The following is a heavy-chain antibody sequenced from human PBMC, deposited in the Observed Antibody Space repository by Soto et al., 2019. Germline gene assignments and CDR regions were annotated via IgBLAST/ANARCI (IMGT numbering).Heavy chain of an antibody. CDR1: GFTFSSYS. J-gene: IGHJ3*02. D-gene: IGHD3-22*01. Sequence: LRLSCAASGFTFSSYSMNWVRQAPGKGLEWVSSISSSSSYIYYADSVKGRFTISRDNAKNSLYLQMNSLRAEDTAVYYCARIVVVITTPRSDAFDIWGQGTMVTV. CDR2: ISSSSSYI. V-gene: IGHV3-21*01. CDR3: ARIVVVITTPRSDAFDI.